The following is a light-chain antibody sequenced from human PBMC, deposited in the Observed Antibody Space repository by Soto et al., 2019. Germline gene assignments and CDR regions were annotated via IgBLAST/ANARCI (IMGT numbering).Light chain of an antibody. CDR3: QSYDSSLSGSYV. CDR2: GNS. Sequence: QSALTQPPSVSGAPGQRVTLSCTGSSSNIGAGYDVHWYQQLPGTAPKLLIYGNSNRPSGVPDRFSGSKSGTSASLAITGLQAEDEADYYCQSYDSSLSGSYVFGTGTQLTVL. V-gene: IGLV1-40*01. J-gene: IGLJ1*01. CDR1: SSNIGAGYD.